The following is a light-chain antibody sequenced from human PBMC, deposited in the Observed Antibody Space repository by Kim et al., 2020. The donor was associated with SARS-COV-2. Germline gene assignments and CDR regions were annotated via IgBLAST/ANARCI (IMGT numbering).Light chain of an antibody. CDR2: DVS. V-gene: IGKV3-11*01. J-gene: IGKJ4*01. CDR1: QSVKSH. Sequence: PVERAALSCRASQSVKSHLGWYQQKPGQAPRLLMYDVSNRATGIPARFSGSGFGTDFTLTISSLEPEDFAVYYCQQHGDWPPSLTFGGGTKVDIK. CDR3: QQHGDWPPSLT.